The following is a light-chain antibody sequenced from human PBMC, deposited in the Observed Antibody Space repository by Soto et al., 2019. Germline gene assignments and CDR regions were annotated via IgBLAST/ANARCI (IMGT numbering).Light chain of an antibody. J-gene: IGKJ1*01. CDR2: LGS. CDR1: QSLLHRNGHNY. CDR3: MQPLQTPWT. V-gene: IGKV2-28*01. Sequence: DIVMTQSPLSLPVTPGEPASISCRSSQSLLHRNGHNYLDWYVQKPGQSPQLLIYLGSNRPSRVPDRFSSSGSGTDFTLKISRVEAEDVGVYYCMQPLQTPWTFGQGTKVEIK.